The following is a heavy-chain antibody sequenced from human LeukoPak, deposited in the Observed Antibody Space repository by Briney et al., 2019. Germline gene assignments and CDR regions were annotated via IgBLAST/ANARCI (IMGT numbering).Heavy chain of an antibody. J-gene: IGHJ5*02. CDR1: GGSIRSYY. D-gene: IGHD6-19*01. Sequence: PSETLSLTCTVSGGSIRSYYWSWIRQPAGNGLEWIGRIYTSGSTNYNPSLKSRVTISVDTSKNQFSLKLSSVTAADTAVYYCAREKYSSGLGGWFDPWGQGTLVTVSS. CDR2: IYTSGST. CDR3: AREKYSSGLGGWFDP. V-gene: IGHV4-4*07.